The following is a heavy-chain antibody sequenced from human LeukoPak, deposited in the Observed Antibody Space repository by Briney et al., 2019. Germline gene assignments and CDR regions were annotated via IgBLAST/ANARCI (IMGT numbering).Heavy chain of an antibody. CDR1: GFTFSSYA. Sequence: PGGSLRLSCSASGFTFSSYAMHWVRQAPGKGLEYVSAISSNGGSTYYADSVKGRFTISRDNSKNTLYLQMSSLRAEDTAVYYCVKGHRSRPSSGWYYFDYWGQGTLVTVSS. CDR3: VKGHRSRPSSGWYYFDY. CDR2: ISSNGGST. D-gene: IGHD6-19*01. V-gene: IGHV3-64D*06. J-gene: IGHJ4*02.